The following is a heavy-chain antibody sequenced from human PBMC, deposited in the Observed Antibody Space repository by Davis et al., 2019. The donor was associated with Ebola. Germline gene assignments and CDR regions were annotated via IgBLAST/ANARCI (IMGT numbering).Heavy chain of an antibody. Sequence: PSETLSLTCTVSGGSISSHYWSWIRQPAGKGLEWIGYIHGSGSTNYNPSLKSRVSISVDTSKNQFTLRLNSVTAADAAVYYCARGLRYFDWFSLDVWGQGTTVTVSS. V-gene: IGHV4-59*11. CDR3: ARGLRYFDWFSLDV. CDR2: IHGSGST. J-gene: IGHJ6*02. D-gene: IGHD3-9*01. CDR1: GGSISSHY.